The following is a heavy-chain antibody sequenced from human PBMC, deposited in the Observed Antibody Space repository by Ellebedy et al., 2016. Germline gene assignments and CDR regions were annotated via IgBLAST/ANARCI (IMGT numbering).Heavy chain of an antibody. Sequence: ASVKVSCXASGYTFSSYSIAWVRQAPGQGLEWMGWISGYNGNTNYAQILQGRVTMTTDTSTSTAYMELRSLRSDDTAVYYCARSLGFCTETSCLRDFDSWGQGTLVTVSS. D-gene: IGHD2-2*01. CDR1: GYTFSSYS. CDR3: ARSLGFCTETSCLRDFDS. CDR2: ISGYNGNT. J-gene: IGHJ4*02. V-gene: IGHV1-18*01.